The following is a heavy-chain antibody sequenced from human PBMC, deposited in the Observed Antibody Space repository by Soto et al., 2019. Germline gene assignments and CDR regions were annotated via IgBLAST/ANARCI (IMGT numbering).Heavy chain of an antibody. CDR3: ARARSSGYYYNWFDP. Sequence: SETLSLTCAVSGGSISSGGYSWSWIRQPPGKGLEWIGYIYHSGSTYYNPSLKSRVTISVDRSKNQFSLKLSSVTAADTAVYYCARARSSGYYYNWFDPWGQGTLVTVSS. J-gene: IGHJ5*02. V-gene: IGHV4-30-2*01. D-gene: IGHD3-22*01. CDR2: IYHSGST. CDR1: GGSISSGGYS.